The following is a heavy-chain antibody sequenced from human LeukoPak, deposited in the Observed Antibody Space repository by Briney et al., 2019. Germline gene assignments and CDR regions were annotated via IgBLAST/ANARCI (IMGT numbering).Heavy chain of an antibody. CDR1: EFTFSSFG. V-gene: IGHV3-33*01. D-gene: IGHD2-15*01. CDR3: ARSGAPTLDY. CDR2: IWYDASNK. Sequence: SGGSLTLSCAASEFTFSSFGMHWVRQAPGKGLEWVAVIWYDASNKYYADSVKGRFTISRDNAKNTLYLQMNSLRAEDTAVYYCARSGAPTLDYWGQGTLVIVSS. J-gene: IGHJ4*02.